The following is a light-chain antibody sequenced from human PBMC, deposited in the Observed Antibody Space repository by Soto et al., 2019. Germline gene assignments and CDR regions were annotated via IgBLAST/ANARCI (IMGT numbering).Light chain of an antibody. CDR1: RDVGSD. CDR2: AAS. J-gene: IGKJ5*01. CDR3: QQAYSFPIT. V-gene: IGKV1-6*01. Sequence: TQMTQSPLSLSASVGEKIIITCRASRDVGSDVSWYQHKPGRAPELLIHAASSLQSGVPSRFSGSGSGTDFTLTINSLQPEDFATYYCQQAYSFPITSGQGTRLEIK.